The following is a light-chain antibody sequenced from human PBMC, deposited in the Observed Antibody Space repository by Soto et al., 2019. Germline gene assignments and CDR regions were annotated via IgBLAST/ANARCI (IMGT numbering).Light chain of an antibody. V-gene: IGKV3-15*01. Sequence: GMSLSVATLSVTPGEGATFSCRASQSVSSHLAWYQHKPGQAPRLLFYDASTRATGIPARFSGSGSGTEFTLTISSLQSEDFAVYYCQHYHGWPITFGQGRRPE. CDR2: DAS. CDR3: QHYHGWPIT. J-gene: IGKJ5*01. CDR1: QSVSSH.